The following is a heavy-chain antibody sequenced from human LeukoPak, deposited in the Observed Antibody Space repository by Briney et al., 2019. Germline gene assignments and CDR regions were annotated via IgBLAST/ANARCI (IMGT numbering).Heavy chain of an antibody. J-gene: IGHJ4*02. V-gene: IGHV4-4*02. D-gene: IGHD2-2*01. Sequence: PSESLSLTCAVSSGSIFSSNWWSWVRQPPGKGLEWIGQIFHSGSTSYSPSLKSRVTISVDKSKNQFSLRLTSVTAADTVVYYCARSPTKRVPEDYWGQGTLVTVSS. CDR2: IFHSGST. CDR3: ARSPTKRVPEDY. CDR1: SGSIFSSNW.